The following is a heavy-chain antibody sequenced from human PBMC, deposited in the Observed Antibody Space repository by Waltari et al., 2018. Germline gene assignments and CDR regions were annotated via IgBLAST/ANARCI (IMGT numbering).Heavy chain of an antibody. CDR1: GITFSAYA. Sequence: EVQLLESGGGLVQPWGSLRLSCAVSGITFSAYAMSWVRQAPGKGLEGVSGIKDGGCSTYYADAVKGRFTISRDNSRKMLFLQMSGLRAEDTAIYYCAKETLRWFDYWGQGTLVAVSS. D-gene: IGHD5-12*01. CDR3: AKETLRWFDY. V-gene: IGHV3-23*01. J-gene: IGHJ4*02. CDR2: IKDGGCST.